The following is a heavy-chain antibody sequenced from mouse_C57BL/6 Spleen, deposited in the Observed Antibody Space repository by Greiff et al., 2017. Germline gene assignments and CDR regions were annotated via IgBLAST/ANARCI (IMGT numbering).Heavy chain of an antibody. CDR1: GYAFSSSW. CDR2: IYPGDGDT. J-gene: IGHJ3*01. Sequence: QVQLKPSGPELVKPGASVKIYCKASGYAFSSSWMNWVKQRPGKGLEWIGRIYPGDGDTNYNGKFTGKATLTAYKSSSTAYMQLSSLTSEDSAVYFCARDDYGSSSWFAYWGQGTLVTVSA. V-gene: IGHV1-82*01. D-gene: IGHD1-1*01. CDR3: ARDDYGSSSWFAY.